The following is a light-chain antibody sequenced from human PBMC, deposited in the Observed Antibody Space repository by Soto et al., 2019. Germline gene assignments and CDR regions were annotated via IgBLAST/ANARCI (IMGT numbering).Light chain of an antibody. V-gene: IGLV2-14*01. CDR3: SSYSSSSIHV. Sequence: QSDLTQPASVSGSPGQSITISCTGTSSDVGGYNYVSWYQQHPGKAPKLMIYDVSNRPSGVSNRFSGSKSGNTASLTISGLQAGDEADYSCSSYSSSSIHVFGTGTKVTVL. J-gene: IGLJ1*01. CDR2: DVS. CDR1: SSDVGGYNY.